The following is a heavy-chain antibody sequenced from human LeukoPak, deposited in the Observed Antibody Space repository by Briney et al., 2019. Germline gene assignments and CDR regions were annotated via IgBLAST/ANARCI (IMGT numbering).Heavy chain of an antibody. V-gene: IGHV4-59*12. Sequence: PSETLSLTCTVSGGSISSYYWSWIRQPPGKGLEWIGYIYYSGSTYYNPSLKSRVTISVDTSKNQFSLKLSSVTAADTAVYYCARGPPLLWFGELKEFWFDPWGQGTLVTVSS. D-gene: IGHD3-10*01. CDR3: ARGPPLLWFGELKEFWFDP. CDR2: IYYSGST. J-gene: IGHJ5*02. CDR1: GGSISSYY.